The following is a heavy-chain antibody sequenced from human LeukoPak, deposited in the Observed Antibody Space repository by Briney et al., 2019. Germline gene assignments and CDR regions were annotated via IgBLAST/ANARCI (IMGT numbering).Heavy chain of an antibody. V-gene: IGHV3-21*01. CDR1: GFTFCSYW. CDR2: ISSSSSYI. Sequence: GGSVTLSCAASGFTFCSYWMHWLRQAPGQGRVWVSSISSSSSYIYYADSVKGRFTISRDNAKNTLYLQMNSLRAEDTAVYYCARVGRDYSNYYYYYYMDVWGKGTTVTVSS. CDR3: ARVGRDYSNYYYYYYMDV. D-gene: IGHD4-11*01. J-gene: IGHJ6*03.